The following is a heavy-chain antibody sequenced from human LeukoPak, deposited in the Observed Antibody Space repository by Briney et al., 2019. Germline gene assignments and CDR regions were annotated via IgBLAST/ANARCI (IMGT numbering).Heavy chain of an antibody. V-gene: IGHV3-64*01. CDR3: ARDRGGHFDY. D-gene: IGHD3-10*01. CDR2: ISSNGGST. Sequence: GGSLRLSCAASGFTFSSYAMHWVRQAPGKGLEYVSAISSNGGSTYYANSVKGRFTISGDNSKNTLYLQMGSLRAEDMAVYYCARDRGGHFDYWGQGTLVTVSS. J-gene: IGHJ4*02. CDR1: GFTFSSYA.